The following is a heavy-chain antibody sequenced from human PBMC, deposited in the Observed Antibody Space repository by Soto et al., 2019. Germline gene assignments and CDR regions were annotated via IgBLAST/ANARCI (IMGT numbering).Heavy chain of an antibody. CDR2: INHSGST. CDR3: ARDKITGLFDY. CDR1: GGSFSGYY. J-gene: IGHJ4*02. D-gene: IGHD2-8*02. Sequence: QVQLQQWGAGLLKPSETLSLTCAVYGGSFSGYYWTWIRQPPGTGLEWIGEINHSGSTNYNPSLNIRVTLSVDTSKNQFSLKLTSVTAADMAVYYCARDKITGLFDYWGQGTLVTVSS. V-gene: IGHV4-34*01.